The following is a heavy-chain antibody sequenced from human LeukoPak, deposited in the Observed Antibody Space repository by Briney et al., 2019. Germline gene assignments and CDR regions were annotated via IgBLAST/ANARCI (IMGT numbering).Heavy chain of an antibody. CDR2: IKQDGSEK. CDR1: GFTFSSYW. J-gene: IGHJ5*02. CDR3: ARDYYYDSSGYYR. D-gene: IGHD3-22*01. V-gene: IGHV3-7*03. Sequence: GGSLRLSCAASGFTFSSYWMSWVRQAPGKGLEWVANIKQDGSEKYYVDSVKGRFTISRDNAKNSLYLQMNSLRAEDTAVYYCARDYYYDSSGYYRWGQGTLVTVSS.